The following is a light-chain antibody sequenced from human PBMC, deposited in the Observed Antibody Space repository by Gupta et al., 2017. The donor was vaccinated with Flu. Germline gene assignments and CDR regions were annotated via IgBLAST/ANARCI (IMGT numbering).Light chain of an antibody. CDR2: DDS. CDR1: NIGIKS. CDR3: QVWDSSSDHVV. Sequence: YVLTQPPSVSVAPGQTARIPCGGNNIGIKSVHWCQQKPGQAPVLVVYDDSDRPSGTPERFSGSNSGNTATLTISRVEAGDEADYYCQVWDSSSDHVVFGGGTKLTVL. J-gene: IGLJ2*01. V-gene: IGLV3-21*02.